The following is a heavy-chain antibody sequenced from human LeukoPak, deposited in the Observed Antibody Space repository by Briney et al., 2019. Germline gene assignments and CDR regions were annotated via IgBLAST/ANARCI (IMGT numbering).Heavy chain of an antibody. D-gene: IGHD3-22*01. CDR1: GFAFNTYA. J-gene: IGHJ4*02. V-gene: IGHV3-48*01. CDR3: ARGNYYDSSGYYVDY. CDR2: LSSSSSTI. Sequence: PGGSLRLSCATSGFAFNTYAMSWVRQAPGKGLEWVSYLSSSSSTIYYADSVKGRFTISRDNAKNSLYLQMNSLRAEDTAVYYCARGNYYDSSGYYVDYWGQGTLVTVSS.